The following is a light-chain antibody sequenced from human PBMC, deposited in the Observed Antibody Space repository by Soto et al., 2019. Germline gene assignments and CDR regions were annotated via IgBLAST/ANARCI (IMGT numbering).Light chain of an antibody. Sequence: QSALTQPASVSGSPGQSITISCTGTSSDVGGYNYVSWYQQHPGKAPKLMIYEVSNRPSGVSNRFSGSKSGNTASLTISGLQAEAEADYYCSSYTSSSIDYVFGTGTTLTVL. CDR1: SSDVGGYNY. CDR3: SSYTSSSIDYV. J-gene: IGLJ1*01. V-gene: IGLV2-14*01. CDR2: EVS.